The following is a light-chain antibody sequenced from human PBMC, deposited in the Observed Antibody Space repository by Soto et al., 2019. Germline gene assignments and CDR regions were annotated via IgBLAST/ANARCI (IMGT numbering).Light chain of an antibody. V-gene: IGLV3-1*01. J-gene: IGLJ2*01. Sequence: SYELTQPPSVSVSPGQTASITCSGDKLGDKYACWYQQKPGQSPVLVIYQDNKRPSGIPERFSGSNSGNTVTLTISGTQSMDEADYYCQAWDSSTVVFGGGTKVTVL. CDR1: KLGDKY. CDR3: QAWDSSTVV. CDR2: QDN.